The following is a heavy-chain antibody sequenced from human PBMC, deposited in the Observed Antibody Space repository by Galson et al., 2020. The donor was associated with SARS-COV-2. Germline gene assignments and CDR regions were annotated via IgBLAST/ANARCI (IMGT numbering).Heavy chain of an antibody. CDR1: GYIFTSYV. CDR3: ARWFGVVIIPQYCSNMDV. V-gene: IGHV1-18*01. D-gene: IGHD3-3*01. CDR2: ISAYNGNT. J-gene: IGHJ6*03. Sequence: ASVKVSCKASGYIFTSYVISWVRQPPGQGLEWMGCISAYNGNTNYAQKLQGRVTMTTDTSTSTAYMELRSLRSDDTAVYYFARWFGVVIIPQYCSNMDVWGKGTTVTVSS.